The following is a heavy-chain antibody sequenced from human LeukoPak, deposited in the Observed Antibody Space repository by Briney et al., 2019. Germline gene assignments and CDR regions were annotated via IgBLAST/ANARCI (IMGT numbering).Heavy chain of an antibody. V-gene: IGHV3-48*02. CDR3: ARARDGSYDY. Sequence: QTGGSLRLSCAASGFTFTSTSMNWARQAPGKGLEWISYISSSSRTVHYADSVKGRFTISRDNAKNSLYLQMNSLRDEDTAVYYCARARDGSYDYWGQGTLVTVSS. D-gene: IGHD1-26*01. CDR2: ISSSSRTV. J-gene: IGHJ4*02. CDR1: GFTFTSTS.